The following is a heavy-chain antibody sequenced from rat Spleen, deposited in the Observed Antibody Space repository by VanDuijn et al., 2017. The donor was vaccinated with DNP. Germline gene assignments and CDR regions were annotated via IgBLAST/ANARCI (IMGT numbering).Heavy chain of an antibody. CDR3: TTHGSIATISTGAMDV. CDR1: GFTFSDYS. D-gene: IGHD1-2*01. V-gene: IGHV5S10*01. CDR2: IVYDGSSS. Sequence: EVQLVESGGGLVQPGRSLKLSCAASGFTFSDYSMAWVRQAPKKGLEWVATIVYDGSSSYYGDSVTGRFPIARDNAKSTLYLQMDSLRSEDTATYYCTTHGSIATISTGAMDVWGQGTSVTVSS. J-gene: IGHJ4*01.